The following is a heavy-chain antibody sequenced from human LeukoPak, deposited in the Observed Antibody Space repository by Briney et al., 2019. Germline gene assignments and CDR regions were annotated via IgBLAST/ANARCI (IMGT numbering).Heavy chain of an antibody. J-gene: IGHJ4*02. CDR1: GGSISSGDYY. CDR2: IYYSGST. V-gene: IGHV4-30-4*08. CDR3: ARDYVGNFDY. Sequence: SETLSLTCTVSGGSISSGDYYWSWIRQPPGKGLEWIGYIYYSGSTYYNPSLKSRVTISVDTSKLQFTLKLSSVTAADTAVYYCARDYVGNFDYWGQGTLVTVSS. D-gene: IGHD4-17*01.